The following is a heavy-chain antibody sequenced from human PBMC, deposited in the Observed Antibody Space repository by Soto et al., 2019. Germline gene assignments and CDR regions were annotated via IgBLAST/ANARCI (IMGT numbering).Heavy chain of an antibody. CDR1: GYTFTSYD. CDR2: MNPNSGNT. J-gene: IGHJ5*02. V-gene: IGHV1-8*01. CDR3: ARALTIFGLEYWFDP. D-gene: IGHD3-3*01. Sequence: ASVKVSCKASGYTFTSYDINWVRQATGQGLEWMGWMNPNSGNTGYAQKFQGRVTMTRNTSISTAYMELSSLRSEDTAVYYCARALTIFGLEYWFDPWGQGTLVTVSS.